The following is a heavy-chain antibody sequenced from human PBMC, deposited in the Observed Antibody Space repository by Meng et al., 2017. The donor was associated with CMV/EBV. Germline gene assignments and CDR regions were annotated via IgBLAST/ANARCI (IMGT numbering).Heavy chain of an antibody. CDR3: AKAAGPPNFDC. Sequence: WGSLRLSCAASGFAFSSYAMSWVRQAPGKGLEWVSHISGSGDYTYYADFVRGRFTISRDNPKNTLYLQMSSLGAEDTAVYDCAKAAGPPNFDCWGQGTLVTVSS. D-gene: IGHD2-8*01. V-gene: IGHV3-23*01. J-gene: IGHJ4*02. CDR1: GFAFSSYA. CDR2: ISGSGDYT.